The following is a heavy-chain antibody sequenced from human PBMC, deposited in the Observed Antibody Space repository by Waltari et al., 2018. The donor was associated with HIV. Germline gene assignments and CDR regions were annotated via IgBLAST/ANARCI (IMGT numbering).Heavy chain of an antibody. V-gene: IGHV3-23*01. Sequence: EAQLLESGGGLVQPGGSLRVSCVGSGFTFSNYAMIWVRQAPRKGLEWVSAIAASYPNTYYSDFVRGRFTVSKDNSENSLHLQMNSLRAEDTALYYCARIYVSGAFDIWGQGTVVTVSS. D-gene: IGHD3-10*01. CDR2: IAASYPNT. CDR1: GFTFSNYA. J-gene: IGHJ3*02. CDR3: ARIYVSGAFDI.